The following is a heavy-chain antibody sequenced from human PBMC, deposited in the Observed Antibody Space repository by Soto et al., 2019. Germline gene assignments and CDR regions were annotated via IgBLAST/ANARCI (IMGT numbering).Heavy chain of an antibody. Sequence: SETVSLTCTVSGGSVTNSSYYWGWIRQSPGKGLEWIGSVYYRGRSYSKSSVKSRVTISVDTSKNRFSLSLNSVTASDTAVYFCVSQRTTVPTQAYFDYWGPGALVTVSS. CDR2: VYYRGRS. D-gene: IGHD4-17*01. J-gene: IGHJ4*02. CDR3: VSQRTTVPTQAYFDY. CDR1: GGSVTNSSYY. V-gene: IGHV4-39*01.